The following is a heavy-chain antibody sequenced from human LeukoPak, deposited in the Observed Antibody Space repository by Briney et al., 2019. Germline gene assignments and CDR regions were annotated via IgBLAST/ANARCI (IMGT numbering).Heavy chain of an antibody. Sequence: GGSLRLSCAASGFTFSSYAMSWVRQAPGKGLEWVSAISGRGDSTYYADSVKGRFTISRDNSKNTLYLQMNSLRAEDTAVYYCAKDSVVPAALFDYWGQGTLVTVSS. CDR2: ISGRGDST. CDR1: GFTFSSYA. CDR3: AKDSVVPAALFDY. J-gene: IGHJ4*02. D-gene: IGHD2-2*01. V-gene: IGHV3-23*01.